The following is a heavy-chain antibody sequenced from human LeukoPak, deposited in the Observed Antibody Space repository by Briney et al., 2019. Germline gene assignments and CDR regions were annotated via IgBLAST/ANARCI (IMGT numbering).Heavy chain of an antibody. CDR2: ISYDGSNK. V-gene: IGHV3-30*04. CDR1: GFTFSSYS. J-gene: IGHJ4*02. D-gene: IGHD6-6*01. CDR3: ARELHEYSSSSLGY. Sequence: PGGSLRLSCAASGFTFSSYSMHWVRQAPGRGLEWVAAISYDGSNKYNADSVKGRFTISRDNSKNTLYLQMNSLRAEDTAVYYCARELHEYSSSSLGYWGQGTLVTVSS.